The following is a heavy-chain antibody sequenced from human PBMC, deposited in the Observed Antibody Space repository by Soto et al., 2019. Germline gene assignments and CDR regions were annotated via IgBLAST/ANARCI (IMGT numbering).Heavy chain of an antibody. CDR3: ARLYCSGGSCSKYNWFDP. D-gene: IGHD2-15*01. CDR2: IYYSGST. CDR1: GGSISSYY. V-gene: IGHV4-59*01. J-gene: IGHJ5*02. Sequence: SETLSLTCTVSGGSISSYYWSWIRQPPGKGLEWIGYIYYSGSTNYNPSPKSRVTISVDTSKNQFSLKLSSVTAADTAVYYCARLYCSGGSCSKYNWFDPWGQGTLVTVSS.